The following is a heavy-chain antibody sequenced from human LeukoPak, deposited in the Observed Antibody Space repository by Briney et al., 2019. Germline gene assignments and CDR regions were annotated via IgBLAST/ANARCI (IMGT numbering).Heavy chain of an antibody. CDR2: ISLSNGDK. J-gene: IGHJ4*02. CDR3: VRSAASNGYYLPFDY. Sequence: ASVKVSCKASGYTFTKYGIGWVRRAPGQGLEWMGWISLSNGDKEYGRNFQGRVTMTTDTSTNTAYLDLWSLRSDDTAVYFCVRSAASNGYYLPFDYWGQGTPVIVSS. CDR1: GYTFTKYG. V-gene: IGHV1-18*01. D-gene: IGHD3-22*01.